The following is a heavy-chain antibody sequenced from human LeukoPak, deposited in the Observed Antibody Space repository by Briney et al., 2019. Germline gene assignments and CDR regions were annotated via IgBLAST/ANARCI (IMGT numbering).Heavy chain of an antibody. Sequence: GGSLRLSCAASGFTFSSYAMHWVRQAPGKGLEWVAVISYDGSNKYYADSVKGRFTISRDNSKNTLYLQMNGLRAEDTAVYYCSRSAYYDGSGNYYDYWGQGTLVTVSS. CDR3: SRSAYYDGSGNYYDY. CDR2: ISYDGSNK. D-gene: IGHD3-22*01. CDR1: GFTFSSYA. J-gene: IGHJ4*02. V-gene: IGHV3-30-3*01.